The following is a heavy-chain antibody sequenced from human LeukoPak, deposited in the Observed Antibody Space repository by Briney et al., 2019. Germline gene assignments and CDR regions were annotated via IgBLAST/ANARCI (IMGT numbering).Heavy chain of an antibody. CDR1: GFTFTSSA. D-gene: IGHD6-13*01. V-gene: IGHV1-58*02. J-gene: IGHJ4*02. CDR3: ASGDYSRIYYFDY. CDR2: IIVGSGNT. Sequence: GTSVKVSCKASGFTFTSSAMQWVRQARGQRLEWIGWIIVGSGNTNYAQKFQERVTITRDMSTSTAYMELSSLRSEDTAVYYCASGDYSRIYYFDYWGQGTLLTVSS.